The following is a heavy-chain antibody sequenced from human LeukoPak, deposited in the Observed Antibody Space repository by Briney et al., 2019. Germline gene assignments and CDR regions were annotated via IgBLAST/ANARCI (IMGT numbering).Heavy chain of an antibody. V-gene: IGHV3-23*01. CDR3: AKDLRVDY. CDR2: ISGSGGST. Sequence: GGSLRHSCAASGFTFSSYSMHWVRQAPGKGLEWVSTISGSGGSTYYADSVKGRFTISRDNSKNTLYLQMNSLRAEDTAIYYCAKDLRVDYWGQGTLVTVSS. D-gene: IGHD3-3*01. CDR1: GFTFSSYS. J-gene: IGHJ4*02.